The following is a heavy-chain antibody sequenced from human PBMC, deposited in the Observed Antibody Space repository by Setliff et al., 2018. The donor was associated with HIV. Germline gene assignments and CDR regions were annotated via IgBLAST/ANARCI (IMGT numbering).Heavy chain of an antibody. CDR3: ARRIDNSGSFPDKNWFDT. J-gene: IGHJ5*02. D-gene: IGHD3-10*01. Sequence: PSETLSLTCTVSGDSISSYCWNWIRQSPGRGLEWIGFIFSSGSTKYNPSLQSRVTMSIDTSKNQFSLKLTSVTAADTAVYYCARRIDNSGSFPDKNWFDTWGQGSLVTVSS. V-gene: IGHV4-4*09. CDR1: GDSISSYC. CDR2: IFSSGST.